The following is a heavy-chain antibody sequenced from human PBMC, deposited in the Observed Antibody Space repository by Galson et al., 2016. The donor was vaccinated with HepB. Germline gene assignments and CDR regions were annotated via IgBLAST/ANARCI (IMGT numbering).Heavy chain of an antibody. V-gene: IGHV1-3*04. CDR3: AALDLGDY. CDR2: ISTGNENT. CDR1: GYIFTNYA. Sequence: SVKVSCKASGYIFTNYAMHWVRQAPGQRLELMGWISTGNENTKYSQNFQGRVAFPRDTSASTAYMELTSLRSEDTAVYYCAALDLGDYWGQGTLVTVSS. J-gene: IGHJ4*02. D-gene: IGHD3-9*01.